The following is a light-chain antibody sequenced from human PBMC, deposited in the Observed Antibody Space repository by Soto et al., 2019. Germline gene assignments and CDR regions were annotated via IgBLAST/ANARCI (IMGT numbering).Light chain of an antibody. CDR1: SSDVGGYNY. CDR3: SSYTPTNTYV. J-gene: IGLJ1*01. Sequence: QSALTQPASVSGSPGQSITISCTGTSSDVGGYNYVSWYQQHSGKAPKLIIYEVSKRPSGVSNRFSGSKSGNTASLTISGLQAEDEADYYCSSYTPTNTYVFGTGTKLTVL. V-gene: IGLV2-14*01. CDR2: EVS.